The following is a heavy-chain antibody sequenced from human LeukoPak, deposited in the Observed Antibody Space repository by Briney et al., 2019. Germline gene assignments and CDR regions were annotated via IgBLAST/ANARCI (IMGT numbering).Heavy chain of an antibody. Sequence: SETLSLTCTVSGGSISSYYWSWIRQPPGKGLEWIGYIYYSGSTNYNPSLKSRVTISVDTSKNQFSLKLSSVTAADTAAYYCARAGDDAFDIWGQGTMVTVSS. CDR2: IYYSGST. V-gene: IGHV4-59*01. J-gene: IGHJ3*02. CDR3: ARAGDDAFDI. CDR1: GGSISSYY. D-gene: IGHD3-10*01.